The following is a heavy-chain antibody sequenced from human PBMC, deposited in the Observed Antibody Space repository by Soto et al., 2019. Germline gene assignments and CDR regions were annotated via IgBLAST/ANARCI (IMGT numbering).Heavy chain of an antibody. CDR1: GFTLSGSV. CDR2: IRGKANSYAT. V-gene: IGHV3-73*01. CDR3: ITDSLFAMTLVRFDR. D-gene: IGHD2-21*01. Sequence: GGSLRLSCAASGFTLSGSVMHWVRQASGQGLEWVGRIRGKANSYATAYAASVKGRFTISRDDSKNTAYLQMNSLKTEDTAVYYCITDSLFAMTLVRFDRWGHGTLVTVSS. J-gene: IGHJ4*01.